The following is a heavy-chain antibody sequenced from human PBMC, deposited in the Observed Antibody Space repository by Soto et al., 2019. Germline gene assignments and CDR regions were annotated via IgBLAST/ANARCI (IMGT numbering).Heavy chain of an antibody. CDR1: GFTFSSYA. J-gene: IGHJ4*02. CDR3: ARRGSGSYYDY. V-gene: IGHV3-23*01. CDR2: ISGSGGST. D-gene: IGHD1-26*01. Sequence: EVQLLESGGGLVQPGGSLRLSCAASGFTFSSYAMRWVRQAPGKGLEWVSAISGSGGSTYYADSVKGWFTISRDNAKNTVYLQMNSLRAEDTAVYYCARRGSGSYYDYWGQGTLVTVSS.